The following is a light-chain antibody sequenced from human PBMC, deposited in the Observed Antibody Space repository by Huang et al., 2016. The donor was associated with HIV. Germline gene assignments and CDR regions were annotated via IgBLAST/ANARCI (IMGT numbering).Light chain of an antibody. CDR3: QQSSKWPPT. J-gene: IGKJ1*01. V-gene: IGKV3-11*01. CDR1: QNVSTY. Sequence: EIVLTQSPATLSLSLGERATLSCRASQNVSTYLAWYQQKPGQTPRLLISDASNRATGISARFSGSGSGTDFTLTIGSLEPEDSATYYCQQSSKWPPTFGQGTKVEIK. CDR2: DAS.